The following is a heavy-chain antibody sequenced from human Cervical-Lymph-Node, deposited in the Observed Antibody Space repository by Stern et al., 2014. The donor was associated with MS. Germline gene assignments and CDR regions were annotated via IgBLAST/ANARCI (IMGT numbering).Heavy chain of an antibody. V-gene: IGHV4-61*01. CDR3: ARQSSGGYR. J-gene: IGHJ4*02. D-gene: IGHD5-12*01. CDR2: ISFSGST. CDR1: GGSVNSGSYY. Sequence: VQLVESGPGLVKPSETLSLTCTVSGGSVNSGSYYWSWIRQPPGKGLEWIGYISFSGSTKYNSSLKSRVTMSVDTSKNQFSLNLTSVTAADTAVYYCARQSSGGYRWGQGTLVTVSS.